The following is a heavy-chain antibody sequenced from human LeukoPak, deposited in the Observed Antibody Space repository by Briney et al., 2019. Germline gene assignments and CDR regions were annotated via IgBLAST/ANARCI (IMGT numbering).Heavy chain of an antibody. CDR2: IYHSGST. D-gene: IGHD6-19*01. J-gene: IGHJ4*02. CDR3: ARDPDGIAVAGFDY. Sequence: PSETLSLTCTVSGYSISSGYYWGWIRQPPGKGLEWIGSIYHSGSTYYNPSLKSRVTISVDTSKNQFSLKLSSVTAADTAVYYCARDPDGIAVAGFDYWGQGTLVTVSS. CDR1: GYSISSGYY. V-gene: IGHV4-38-2*02.